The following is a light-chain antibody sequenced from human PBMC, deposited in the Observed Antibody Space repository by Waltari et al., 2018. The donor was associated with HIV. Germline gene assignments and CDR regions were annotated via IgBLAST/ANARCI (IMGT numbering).Light chain of an antibody. Sequence: QSALTQPASLSGSPGQSITISCAGTSNDVGGYNYVSWYQQHPGTAPKHMICEVNKRPSGVSSRFSGSKSSNTAYLTISGLQAEDEADYYCSSYTSSITLVFGGGTKVTVL. CDR3: SSYTSSITLV. CDR2: EVN. CDR1: SNDVGGYNY. J-gene: IGLJ2*01. V-gene: IGLV2-14*01.